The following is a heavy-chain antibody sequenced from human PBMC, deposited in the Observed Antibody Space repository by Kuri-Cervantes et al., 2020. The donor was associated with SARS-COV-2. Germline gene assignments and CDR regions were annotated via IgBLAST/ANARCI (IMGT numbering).Heavy chain of an antibody. V-gene: IGHV1-2*02. CDR1: GYTFTGQY. CDR3: ARERSGWYSPRDAFDI. CDR2: VNPKNSDT. D-gene: IGHD6-19*01. J-gene: IGHJ3*02. Sequence: ASVKVSCKASGYTFTGQYLHWVRQAPGQGLEWMGWVNPKNSDTNYAEKYQGRVTMTRDTSINTAYMEMSSLRSDDTAVYYCARERSGWYSPRDAFDIWGQGTMVTVSS.